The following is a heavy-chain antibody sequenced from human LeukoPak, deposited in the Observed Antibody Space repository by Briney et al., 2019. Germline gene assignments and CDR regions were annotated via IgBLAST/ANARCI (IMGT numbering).Heavy chain of an antibody. Sequence: PGGSLRLSCAASGFTFSSYAMHWVRQAPGKGLEWVAVISYDGSNKYYADSVKGRFTISRDNSKNTLYLQMNSLRAEDTAVYYCARDWDDSSGFGFDYWGQGTLVTVSS. V-gene: IGHV3-30-3*01. CDR2: ISYDGSNK. D-gene: IGHD3-22*01. CDR3: ARDWDDSSGFGFDY. CDR1: GFTFSSYA. J-gene: IGHJ4*02.